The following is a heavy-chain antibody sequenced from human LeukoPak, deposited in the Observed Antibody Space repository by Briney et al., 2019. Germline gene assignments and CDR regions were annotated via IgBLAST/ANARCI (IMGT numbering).Heavy chain of an antibody. CDR1: GGSISCYY. J-gene: IGHJ4*02. D-gene: IGHD6-13*01. Sequence: SETLSLTCTVSGGSISCYYWSWIRQPPGKGLEWIGYIYYSGSTNYNPSLKSRVTISVDTSKNQFSLKLSSVTAADTAVYYCALGAAAAIFDYWGQGTLVTVSS. V-gene: IGHV4-59*01. CDR3: ALGAAAAIFDY. CDR2: IYYSGST.